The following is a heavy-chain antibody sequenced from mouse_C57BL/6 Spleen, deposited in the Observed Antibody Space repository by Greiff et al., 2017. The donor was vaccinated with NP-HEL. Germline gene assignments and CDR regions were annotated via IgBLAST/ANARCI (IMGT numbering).Heavy chain of an antibody. D-gene: IGHD3-3*01. CDR1: GYTFTSYW. CDR2: IHPNSGST. J-gene: IGHJ4*01. V-gene: IGHV1-64*01. Sequence: QVHVKQSGAELVKPGASVKLSCKASGYTFTSYWMHWVKQRTGQGLEWIGMIHPNSGSTNYNEKFKSKATLTVDKSSSTADRQLSSLTSEDSSVYYCARAVYAMDYWGQGTSVTVSS. CDR3: ARAVYAMDY.